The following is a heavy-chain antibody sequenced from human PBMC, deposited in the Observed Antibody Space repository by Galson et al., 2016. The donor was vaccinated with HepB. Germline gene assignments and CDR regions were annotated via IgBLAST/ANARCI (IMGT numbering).Heavy chain of an antibody. V-gene: IGHV1-46*01. D-gene: IGHD2-8*01. J-gene: IGHJ5*02. CDR2: INPSGVST. CDR3: ARDNSIEDTNWWFDP. Sequence: SVKVSCKASGFTFTSYYMHWVRQAPGQGLEWMGIINPSGVSTSYAQKFQGRVIMTRDTSTSTDYMELSSLRSEDTAVYYCARDNSIEDTNWWFDPWGQGTLVTVSS. CDR1: GFTFTSYY.